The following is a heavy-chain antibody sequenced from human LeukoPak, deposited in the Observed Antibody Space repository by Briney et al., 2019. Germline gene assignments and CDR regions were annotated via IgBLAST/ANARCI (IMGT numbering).Heavy chain of an antibody. CDR1: GGTFSNYA. CDR3: ARGLGKYYYDSSGYDAFDI. D-gene: IGHD3-22*01. V-gene: IGHV1-69*05. CDR2: IIPIFGTA. J-gene: IGHJ3*02. Sequence: SVKVSCKASGGTFSNYAISWVRQAPGQGLEWMGGIIPIFGTANYAQKFQGRVKITTDESTSTAYMELSSLRSEDTAVYYCARGLGKYYYDSSGYDAFDIWGQGTMVTVSS.